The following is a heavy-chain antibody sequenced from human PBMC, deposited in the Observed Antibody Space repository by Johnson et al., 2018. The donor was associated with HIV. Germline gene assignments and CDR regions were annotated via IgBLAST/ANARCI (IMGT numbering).Heavy chain of an antibody. CDR1: GFTFSSYD. D-gene: IGHD2-15*01. J-gene: IGHJ3*02. CDR2: IGTAGDT. Sequence: VLLVESGGGVVQPGRSLRLSCAASGFTFSSYDMHWVRQATGKGLEWVSAIGTAGDTYYPGSVKGRFTISRENAKNSLYLQMNSLRAGDTAVYYCARRNGDIHAFDIWGQGTMVTVSS. V-gene: IGHV3-13*01. CDR3: ARRNGDIHAFDI.